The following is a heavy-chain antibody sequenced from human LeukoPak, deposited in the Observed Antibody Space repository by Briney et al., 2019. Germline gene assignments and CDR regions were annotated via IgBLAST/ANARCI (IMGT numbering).Heavy chain of an antibody. Sequence: EASVKVSCKASGYTFTSYGVSWVRQAPGQGLEWMGWIIAYSGNTNYAQKLRGRVTMTTDTATSTAYMELKTLTSDDSAFYYCARAGGFGESDYWGQGTLVTVSS. V-gene: IGHV1-18*01. CDR2: IIAYSGNT. CDR1: GYTFTSYG. J-gene: IGHJ4*02. D-gene: IGHD3-10*01. CDR3: ARAGGFGESDY.